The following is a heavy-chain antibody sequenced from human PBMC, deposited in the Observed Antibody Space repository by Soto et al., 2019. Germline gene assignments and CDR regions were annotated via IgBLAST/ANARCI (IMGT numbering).Heavy chain of an antibody. D-gene: IGHD6-13*01. CDR3: ASQAAAGTS. CDR2: ISYDGSNK. CDR1: GFTFSSYA. Sequence: QVRLVESGGGVVQPGRSLRLSCAASGFTFSSYAMHWVRQAPGKGLEWVAVISYDGSNKYYADSVKGRFTISRDNSKNTLYLQMNSLRAEDTAVYYCASQAAAGTSWGQGTLVTVSS. J-gene: IGHJ4*02. V-gene: IGHV3-30-3*01.